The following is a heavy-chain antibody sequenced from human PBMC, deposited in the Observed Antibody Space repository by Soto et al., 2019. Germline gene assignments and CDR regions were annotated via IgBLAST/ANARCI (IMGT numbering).Heavy chain of an antibody. Sequence: QLQLQESGPGLLKPSETLSLSCSVSGGSISSSSYYWGWIRQPPGKGLEWIAGIYYSGSTYYNPSLKSRVTISVDTSKNQFSLKLTSVSAADTAVYYCARHLYGSGRKGLSDYWGQGTLVTVSS. CDR1: GGSISSSSYY. V-gene: IGHV4-39*01. J-gene: IGHJ4*02. CDR3: ARHLYGSGRKGLSDY. CDR2: IYYSGST. D-gene: IGHD3-10*01.